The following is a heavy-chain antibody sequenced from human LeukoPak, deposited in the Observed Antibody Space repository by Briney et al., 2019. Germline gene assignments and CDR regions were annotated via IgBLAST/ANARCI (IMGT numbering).Heavy chain of an antibody. CDR3: AKEGTA. Sequence: PGGSLRLPCAASGFTFDDYAMHWVRQAPGKGLEWVSGISWNSGSIGYADSVKGRFTISRDNAKNSLYLQMNSLRAEDTALYYCAKEGTAWGQGTLVTVSS. CDR2: ISWNSGSI. D-gene: IGHD1-1*01. CDR1: GFTFDDYA. V-gene: IGHV3-9*01. J-gene: IGHJ5*02.